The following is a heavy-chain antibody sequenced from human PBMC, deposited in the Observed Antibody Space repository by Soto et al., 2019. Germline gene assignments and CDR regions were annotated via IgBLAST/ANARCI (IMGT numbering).Heavy chain of an antibody. V-gene: IGHV4-34*01. CDR3: ASLNYYDSSGYYVNWFDP. Sequence: QVQLQQWGAGLLKPSETLSLTCAVYGGSFSGYYWSWIRQPPGKGLEWIGEINHSGSTNYNPSLKSRFTISVDTSKNQFSLKLSSVTAADTAVYYCASLNYYDSSGYYVNWFDPWGQGTLVTVSS. CDR2: INHSGST. J-gene: IGHJ5*02. D-gene: IGHD3-22*01. CDR1: GGSFSGYY.